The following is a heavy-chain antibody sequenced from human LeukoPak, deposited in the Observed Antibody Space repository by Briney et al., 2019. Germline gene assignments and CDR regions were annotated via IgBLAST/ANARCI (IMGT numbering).Heavy chain of an antibody. D-gene: IGHD1-26*01. CDR3: ARDSGSYQRNWFDP. J-gene: IGHJ5*02. CDR2: IYYSGST. V-gene: IGHV4-59*01. Sequence: SETLSLTCTVSGGSISSYYWSWIRQPPGKGLEWIGYIYYSGSTNYNPSLKSRVTISVDTSKNQFSLKLSSVTAADTAVYYCARDSGSYQRNWFDPWGQGTLVTVSS. CDR1: GGSISSYY.